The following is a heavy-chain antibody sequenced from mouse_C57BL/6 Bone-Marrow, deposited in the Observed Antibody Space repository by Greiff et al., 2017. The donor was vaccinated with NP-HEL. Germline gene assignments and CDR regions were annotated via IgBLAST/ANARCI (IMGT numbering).Heavy chain of an antibody. CDR3: ARGPWAMDY. CDR1: GYTFTSYW. CDR2: IDPSDSYT. Sequence: QVQLKQPGAELVRPGTSVKLSCKASGYTFTSYWMHWVKQRPGQGLEWIGVIDPSDSYTNYNQKFKGKATLTVDTSSSTAYMQLSSLTSEDSAVYYCARGPWAMDYWGQGTSVTVSS. V-gene: IGHV1-59*01. J-gene: IGHJ4*01.